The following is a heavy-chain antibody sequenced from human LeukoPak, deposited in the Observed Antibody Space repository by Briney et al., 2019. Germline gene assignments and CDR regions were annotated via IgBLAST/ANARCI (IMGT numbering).Heavy chain of an antibody. CDR2: INTDSSDI. V-gene: IGHV3-21*05. CDR1: GFTFSRYA. D-gene: IGHD2-2*01. J-gene: IGHJ4*02. Sequence: PGGSLRLSCAASGFTFSRYAMNWVRQAPGKGLQWVSYINTDSSDIHYADSVKGRSTISRDNARNTLYLQLSSLRAEDSAVYYCARDTFQPGLIDSWGQGTLVTVSS. CDR3: ARDTFQPGLIDS.